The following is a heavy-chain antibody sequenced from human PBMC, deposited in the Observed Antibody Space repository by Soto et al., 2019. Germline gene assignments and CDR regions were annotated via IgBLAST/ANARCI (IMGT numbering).Heavy chain of an antibody. D-gene: IGHD1-7*01. V-gene: IGHV4-59*01. CDR3: ARVREGTPTYYFHY. J-gene: IGHJ4*02. CDR1: VGSINSFY. Sequence: SETLSLTCSFSVGSINSFYWTCIRHSPGKGLEWIGYIYYTGSNTNYNPSLKSRVTISVDTSRNQFSLNLRSVTAADTAVYFCARVREGTPTYYFHYWGQGTLVTLSS. CDR2: IYYTGSNT.